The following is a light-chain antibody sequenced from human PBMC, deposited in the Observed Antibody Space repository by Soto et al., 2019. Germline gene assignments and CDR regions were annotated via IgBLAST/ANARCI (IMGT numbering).Light chain of an antibody. CDR3: QKYGSSPRYT. V-gene: IGKV3-20*01. CDR2: GAS. Sequence: EIVLTQSPATLSLSPGDRATLSCRASQSFSSSYLAWYPHKPGQAPRLLIYGASSRATGIPDRFSGSGSGTDFTLTISRLEPEDFAVYYCQKYGSSPRYTFGQGTKLEIQ. J-gene: IGKJ2*01. CDR1: QSFSSSY.